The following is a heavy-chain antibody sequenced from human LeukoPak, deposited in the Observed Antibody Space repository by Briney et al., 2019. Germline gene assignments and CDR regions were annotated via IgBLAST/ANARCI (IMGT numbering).Heavy chain of an antibody. CDR1: VGSFSSYH. Sequence: SETLSLTCAVSVGSFSSYHWSWIRQPPGKGLEWIGEINRSGSTHYNPSLKSRVTISVDASKNHFSLELSSVTAADTAVYFCARSGETTIAYPDWGQGTLVTVSS. D-gene: IGHD1/OR15-1a*01. J-gene: IGHJ4*02. CDR3: ARSGETTIAYPD. V-gene: IGHV4-34*01. CDR2: INRSGST.